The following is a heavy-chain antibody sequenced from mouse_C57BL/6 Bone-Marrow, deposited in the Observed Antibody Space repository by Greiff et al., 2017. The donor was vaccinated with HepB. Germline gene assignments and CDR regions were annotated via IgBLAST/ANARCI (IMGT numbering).Heavy chain of an antibody. CDR2: INPSSGYT. Sequence: VQLVESGAELAKPGASVKLSCKASGYTFTSYWMHWVKQRPGQGLEWIGYINPSSGYTKYNQKFKDKATLTADKSSSTAYMQLSSLTYEDSAVYYCAKVYYGSPLCYWGQGTSVTVSS. CDR3: AKVYYGSPLCY. J-gene: IGHJ4*01. CDR1: GYTFTSYW. V-gene: IGHV1-7*01. D-gene: IGHD1-1*01.